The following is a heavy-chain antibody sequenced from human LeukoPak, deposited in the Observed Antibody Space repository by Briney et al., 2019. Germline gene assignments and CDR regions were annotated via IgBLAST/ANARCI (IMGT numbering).Heavy chain of an antibody. J-gene: IGHJ4*02. D-gene: IGHD1-26*01. CDR2: INHSGST. V-gene: IGHV4-34*01. CDR3: ARGQTEHY. CDR1: GGSFSGYY. Sequence: SETLSLTCAVYGGSFSGYYWSWIRQPPGKGLEWIGEINHSGSTNYNPSLKSRVTTSVDTSKNQFSLKLSSVTAADTAVYYCARGQTEHYWGQGTLVTVSS.